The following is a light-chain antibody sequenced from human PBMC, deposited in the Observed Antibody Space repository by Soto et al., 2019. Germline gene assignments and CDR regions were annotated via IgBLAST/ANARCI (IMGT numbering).Light chain of an antibody. CDR1: ASDVGGYNY. J-gene: IGLJ1*01. CDR2: DVS. CDR3: CSDADSYGLPYV. Sequence: QSVLTQPRSVSGSPGQSVTISCTGTASDVGGYNYVSWYQQHPGKAPKFTIYDVSKRPSGVPDRFSGSKSGNTASLTISGLQPIDEADYYGCSDADSYGLPYVFGTGTKLTVL. V-gene: IGLV2-11*01.